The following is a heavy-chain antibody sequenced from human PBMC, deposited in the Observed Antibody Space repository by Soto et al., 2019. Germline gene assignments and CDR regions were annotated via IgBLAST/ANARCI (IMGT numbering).Heavy chain of an antibody. V-gene: IGHV4-30-4*01. J-gene: IGHJ2*01. CDR3: ARGMLKLVAAPGWYFAL. CDR1: GGSISSGDYY. CDR2: IYYSWTT. Sequence: QVQLQESGPGLVKPSQTLSLTCTVSGGSISSGDYYWSWIRQPPGKGLEWIGYIYYSWTTYYNPSLKSRLTISIDASKNQFSLKLSSLTAADTAVYYCARGMLKLVAAPGWYFALWGRGTLVTVSS. D-gene: IGHD2-15*01.